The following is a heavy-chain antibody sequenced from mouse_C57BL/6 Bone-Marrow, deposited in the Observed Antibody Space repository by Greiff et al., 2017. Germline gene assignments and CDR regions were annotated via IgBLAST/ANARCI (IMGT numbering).Heavy chain of an antibody. D-gene: IGHD1-1*01. CDR3: ARDYYGTYFDV. CDR2: ISDGGSYT. CDR1: GFTFSSYA. J-gene: IGHJ1*03. Sequence: EVHLVESGGGLVKPGGSLKLSCAASGFTFSSYAMSWVRQTPEKRLEWVATISDGGSYTYYPDNVKGRFTISRDNAKNNLYLQMSHLKSEDTAMYYCARDYYGTYFDVWGTGTTVTVSS. V-gene: IGHV5-4*01.